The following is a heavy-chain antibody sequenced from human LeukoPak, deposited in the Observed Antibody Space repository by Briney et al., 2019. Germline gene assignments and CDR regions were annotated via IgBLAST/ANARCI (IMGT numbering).Heavy chain of an antibody. CDR1: GFTFSSYS. Sequence: GGSLRLSCAASGFTFSSYSMNWVRQAPGKGLEWVSSISSSSSYIYYADSVKGRFTISRDNAKNSLYLQMNSLRAEDTAVYYCASNNFWSARGFDPWSQGTLVTVSS. V-gene: IGHV3-21*01. D-gene: IGHD3-3*01. CDR3: ASNNFWSARGFDP. J-gene: IGHJ5*02. CDR2: ISSSSSYI.